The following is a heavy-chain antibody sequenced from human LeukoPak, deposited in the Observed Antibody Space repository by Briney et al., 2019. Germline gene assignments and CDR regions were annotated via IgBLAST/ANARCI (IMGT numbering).Heavy chain of an antibody. J-gene: IGHJ4*02. Sequence: ASVKVSCKASGYTFTGYYMHWVRQAPGQGLEWMGWINPNSGGTNYAQKFQGRVTMTRDTSISTAYMELSRLRSDDTAVYYCARGIQLWPYYFDYWGQGTLVTVPS. CDR2: INPNSGGT. V-gene: IGHV1-2*02. CDR3: ARGIQLWPYYFDY. D-gene: IGHD5-18*01. CDR1: GYTFTGYY.